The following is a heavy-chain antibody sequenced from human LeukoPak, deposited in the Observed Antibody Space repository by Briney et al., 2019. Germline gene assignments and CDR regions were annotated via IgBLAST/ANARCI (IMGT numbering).Heavy chain of an antibody. CDR1: GGSISSYY. D-gene: IGHD5-18*01. CDR2: IYYTGAT. Sequence: SETLSLTCTVSGGSISSYYWSWIRLPPGKGLEWIGYIYYTGATYCNPSLKSRVTISLNTSKKQFSLKLSSVTAADAAVYYCAGAGYSYGTGYYFDYWGQGTLVTVSS. J-gene: IGHJ4*02. V-gene: IGHV4-59*01. CDR3: AGAGYSYGTGYYFDY.